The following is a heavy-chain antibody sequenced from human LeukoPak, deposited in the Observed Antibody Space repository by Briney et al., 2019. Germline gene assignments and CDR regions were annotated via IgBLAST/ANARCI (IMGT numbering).Heavy chain of an antibody. CDR1: GGSFSGYY. CDR2: INHSGST. D-gene: IGHD6-13*01. CDR3: ARGPIAAPRFDP. V-gene: IGHV4-34*01. Sequence: SETLSLTCAVYGGSFSGYYWSWIRQPPGKGLEWIGEINHSGSTNYNPSLKSRVTISVDTSKNQFSLKLSSVTAADTAVYYCARGPIAAPRFDPWGQGTLVTVSS. J-gene: IGHJ5*02.